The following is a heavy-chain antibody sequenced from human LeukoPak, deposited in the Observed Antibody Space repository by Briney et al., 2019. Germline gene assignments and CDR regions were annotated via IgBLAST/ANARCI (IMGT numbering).Heavy chain of an antibody. J-gene: IGHJ4*02. V-gene: IGHV3-23*01. CDR2: ISGSGGSP. CDR3: AKSDTAMVICPVY. D-gene: IGHD5-18*01. Sequence: GGSLRLSCAASGFTFSGYAMSWVRQAPGKGLEWVSGISGSGGSPSYADSVKGRFTISRDNSKNTLYLQMNSLRAEDTAMYYCAKSDTAMVICPVYWGQGTLVTVSS. CDR1: GFTFSGYA.